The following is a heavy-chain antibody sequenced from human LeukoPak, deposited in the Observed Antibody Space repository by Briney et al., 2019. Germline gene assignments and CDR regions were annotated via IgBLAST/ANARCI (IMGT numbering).Heavy chain of an antibody. D-gene: IGHD4-17*01. V-gene: IGHV3-33*01. Sequence: GGSLRLSCAASGFTFSSYGMHWVRQAPGKGLEWVAVIWYDGSNKYYADSVKGRFTISRDNSKNTLYLQMNSLRAEDTAVYYCARAPTVTDIDYWGQETLVTVSS. J-gene: IGHJ4*02. CDR2: IWYDGSNK. CDR3: ARAPTVTDIDY. CDR1: GFTFSSYG.